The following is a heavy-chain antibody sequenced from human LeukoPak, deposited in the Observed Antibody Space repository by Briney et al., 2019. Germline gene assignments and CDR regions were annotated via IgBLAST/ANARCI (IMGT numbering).Heavy chain of an antibody. CDR1: GGSISSGSYY. Sequence: PSETLSLTCTVSGGSISSGSYYWSWIRQPAGKGLEWIGRIYTSGSTNYNPSLKSRATISVDTSKNQFSLKLSSVTAADTAVYYCAREYSSSWYIWFDPWGQGTLVTVSS. CDR2: IYTSGST. J-gene: IGHJ5*02. CDR3: AREYSSSWYIWFDP. D-gene: IGHD6-13*01. V-gene: IGHV4-61*02.